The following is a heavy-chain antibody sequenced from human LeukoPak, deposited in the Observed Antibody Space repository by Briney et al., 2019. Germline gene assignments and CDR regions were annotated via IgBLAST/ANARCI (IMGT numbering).Heavy chain of an antibody. CDR1: GGSFSGYY. Sequence: SETLSLTCAVYGGSFSGYYWSWIRQPPGKGLEWIGEINHSGSTNYNPSLKSRVTISVDTSKNQFSLKLSSVTAADTAVYYCASLPTADSGRDVWGQGTTVTVS. CDR2: INHSGST. V-gene: IGHV4-34*01. J-gene: IGHJ6*02. CDR3: ASLPTADSGRDV. D-gene: IGHD4-17*01.